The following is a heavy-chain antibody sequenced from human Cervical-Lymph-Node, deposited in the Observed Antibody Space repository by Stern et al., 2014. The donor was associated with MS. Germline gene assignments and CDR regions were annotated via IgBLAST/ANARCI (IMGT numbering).Heavy chain of an antibody. CDR2: IIPVFNTI. Sequence: VQLVESGAEVKKPGSSVKVSCKASGGTFSSYAISWVRQAPGQGLEWMGGIIPVFNTINSAQKFQGRVTITADKSTSTAYMELSSLGSEDTAVYYCARDSGTDTYYYYYGMDVWGQGTTVTVSS. J-gene: IGHJ6*02. CDR1: GGTFSSYA. D-gene: IGHD1-1*01. V-gene: IGHV1-69*06. CDR3: ARDSGTDTYYYYYGMDV.